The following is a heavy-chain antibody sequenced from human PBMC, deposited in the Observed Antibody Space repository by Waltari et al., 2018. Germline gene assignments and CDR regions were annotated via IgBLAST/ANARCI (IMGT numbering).Heavy chain of an antibody. J-gene: IGHJ4*02. CDR2: ISYDGSNK. Sequence: QVQLVESGGGVVQPGRSLRLSCAASGFTFSSYAMHWVRQAPGKGLEWVAVISYDGSNKYYAESVKGRFTISRDNSKNTLYLQMNSLRAEDTAVYYCARGAPSGSYLRAPFDYWGQGTLVTVSS. CDR1: GFTFSSYA. V-gene: IGHV3-30-3*01. D-gene: IGHD1-26*01. CDR3: ARGAPSGSYLRAPFDY.